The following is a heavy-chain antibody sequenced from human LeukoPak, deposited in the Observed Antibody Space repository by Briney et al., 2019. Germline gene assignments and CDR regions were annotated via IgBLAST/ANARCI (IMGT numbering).Heavy chain of an antibody. J-gene: IGHJ4*02. V-gene: IGHV3-64*01. Sequence: GGSLRPSCAASGFTFSSYAMHWVRQAPGKGLEYVSAISSNGGSTYYANSVKGRFTISRDNSKNTLYLQMGSLRAEDMAVYYCARGDGWYCSGGSCYSPYYFDYWGQGTLVTVSS. CDR1: GFTFSSYA. CDR2: ISSNGGST. CDR3: ARGDGWYCSGGSCYSPYYFDY. D-gene: IGHD2-15*01.